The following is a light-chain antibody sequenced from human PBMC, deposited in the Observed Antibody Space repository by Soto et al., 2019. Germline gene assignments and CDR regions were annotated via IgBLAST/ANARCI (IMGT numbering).Light chain of an antibody. CDR3: AAWDDSLNGLV. CDR2: DNN. J-gene: IGLJ3*02. Sequence: QSVLTQPPSASGTPVQRITISCSGRTSNIGSNIVAWYQHLPGTAPKLLIYDNNQRPSGVPDRFFGSKSGTSASLAISGLQPDDESHYYCAAWDDSLNGLVFGGGTKVTVL. CDR1: TSNIGSNI. V-gene: IGLV1-44*01.